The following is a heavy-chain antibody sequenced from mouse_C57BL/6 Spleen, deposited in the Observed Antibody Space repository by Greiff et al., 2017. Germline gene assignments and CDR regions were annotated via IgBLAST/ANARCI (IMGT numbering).Heavy chain of an antibody. CDR3: AREEQFITTVVAPRDYFDY. CDR2: IYPGSGST. Sequence: QVQLKQPGAELVKPGASVKMSCKASGYTFTSYWITWVKQRPGQGLEWIGDIYPGSGSTNYNEKFKSKATLTVDTSSSTAYMQLSSLTSEDSAVYYCAREEQFITTVVAPRDYFDYWGQGTTLTVSS. J-gene: IGHJ2*01. CDR1: GYTFTSYW. V-gene: IGHV1-55*01. D-gene: IGHD1-1*01.